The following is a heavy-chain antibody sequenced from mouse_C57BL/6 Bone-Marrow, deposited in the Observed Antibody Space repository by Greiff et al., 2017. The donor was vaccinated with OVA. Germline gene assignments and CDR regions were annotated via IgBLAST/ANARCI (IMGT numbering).Heavy chain of an antibody. V-gene: IGHV3-6*01. D-gene: IGHD2-3*01. CDR3: AREEGDGYYLFDY. J-gene: IGHJ2*01. CDR1: GYSITSGYY. Sequence: DVQLVESGPGLVKPSQSLSLTCSVTGYSITSGYYWNWIRQFPGNKLEWMGYISYDGSNNYNPSLKNRISITRDTSKNQFFLKLNSVTTEDTATYYCAREEGDGYYLFDYWGQGTTLTVSS. CDR2: ISYDGSN.